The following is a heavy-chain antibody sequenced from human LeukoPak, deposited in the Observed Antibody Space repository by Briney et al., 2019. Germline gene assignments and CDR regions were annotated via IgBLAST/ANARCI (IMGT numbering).Heavy chain of an antibody. CDR3: ARGRGKYSSLDY. Sequence: ASVKVSCKASGYTFTGYYMHWVRQAPGQGLEWMGWMNPNSGNTGYAQKFWGRVTMTRNTSTSTAYMELSSLRSEDTGVYYCARGRGKYSSLDYWGQGTLVTVSS. V-gene: IGHV1-8*02. CDR1: GYTFTGYY. J-gene: IGHJ4*02. CDR2: MNPNSGNT. D-gene: IGHD5-18*01.